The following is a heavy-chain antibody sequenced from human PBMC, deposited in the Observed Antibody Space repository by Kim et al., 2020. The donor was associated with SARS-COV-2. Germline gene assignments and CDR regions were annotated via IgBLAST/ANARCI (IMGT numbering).Heavy chain of an antibody. J-gene: IGHJ6*02. CDR1: GGSFSGYY. Sequence: SETLSLTCAVYGGSFSGYYWSWIRQPPGKGLEWIGEINHSGSTNYNPSLKSRVTISVDTSKNQFSLKLSSVTAADTAVYYCARGGSITMVRGVIGYGMDVWGQGTTVTVSS. CDR3: ARGGSITMVRGVIGYGMDV. V-gene: IGHV4-34*01. D-gene: IGHD3-10*01. CDR2: INHSGST.